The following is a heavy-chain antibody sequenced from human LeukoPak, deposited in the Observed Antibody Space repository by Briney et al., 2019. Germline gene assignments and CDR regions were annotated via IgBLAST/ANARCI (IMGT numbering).Heavy chain of an antibody. Sequence: SETLSLTCAVSGYSITSSSWWGWIRQHPGKGLEWIGYIYYSGSTYYNPSLKSRVTISVDTSKNQFSLKLSSVTAADTAVYYCARDSDHYYDSSGYGNWGQGTLVTVSS. CDR1: GYSITSSSW. J-gene: IGHJ4*02. D-gene: IGHD3-22*01. V-gene: IGHV4-28*03. CDR3: ARDSDHYYDSSGYGN. CDR2: IYYSGST.